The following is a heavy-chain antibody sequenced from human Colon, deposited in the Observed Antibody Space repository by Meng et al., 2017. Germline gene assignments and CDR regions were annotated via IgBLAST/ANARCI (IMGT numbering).Heavy chain of an antibody. CDR1: GDSITSYY. CDR2: IYYSGST. CDR3: ARGGASSKWLDP. Sequence: SDTLSLTCTVSGDSITSYYWSWIRQPPGKGLEWIAWIYYSGSTNYNPSLKSRVTISMDTSKHQFSLNLTSVTTADTAVYYCARGGASSKWLDPRGQGNLVTVSS. D-gene: IGHD6-6*01. V-gene: IGHV4-59*01. J-gene: IGHJ5*02.